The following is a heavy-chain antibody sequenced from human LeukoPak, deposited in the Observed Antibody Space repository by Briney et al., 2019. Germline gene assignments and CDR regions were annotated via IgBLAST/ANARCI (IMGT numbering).Heavy chain of an antibody. J-gene: IGHJ4*02. CDR3: ARDAFASGSHDY. CDR2: ISGSGGST. Sequence: PGGSLRLSCAASGFTFSSYAMSWVRQAPGKGLEWVSAISGSGGSTYYADSVKGRFTISRDNSKNTLYLQMNSLTAEDTALYYCARDAFASGSHDYWGQGNLVTVSS. D-gene: IGHD3-10*01. V-gene: IGHV3-23*01. CDR1: GFTFSSYA.